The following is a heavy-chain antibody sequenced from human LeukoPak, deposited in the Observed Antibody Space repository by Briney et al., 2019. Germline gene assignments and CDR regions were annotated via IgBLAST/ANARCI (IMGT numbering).Heavy chain of an antibody. CDR1: GYTFTGYY. Sequence: ASVKVSCKASGYTFTGYYMHWVRQAPGQGLEWMGRINPNSGGTNYAQKFQGRVTMTRDTSISTAYMELSRLRSDDTAVYYCARDVRGSYYYYGMDVWGQGTTVTVSS. J-gene: IGHJ6*02. CDR3: ARDVRGSYYYYGMDV. CDR2: INPNSGGT. D-gene: IGHD1-26*01. V-gene: IGHV1-2*06.